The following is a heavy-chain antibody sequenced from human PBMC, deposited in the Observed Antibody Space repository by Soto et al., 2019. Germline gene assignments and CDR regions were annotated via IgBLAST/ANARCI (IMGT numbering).Heavy chain of an antibody. V-gene: IGHV1-69*13. CDR3: ARGVLSTVTTITSYYYYGMDV. CDR2: IIPIFGTA. J-gene: IGHJ6*02. Sequence: ASVKVSCKASGGTFSSYAISWVRQAPGQGLEWMGGIIPIFGTANYAQKFQGRVTITADESTSTAYMELSSLRSEDTAVYYCARGVLSTVTTITSYYYYGMDVWGQGTTVTVSS. CDR1: GGTFSSYA. D-gene: IGHD4-17*01.